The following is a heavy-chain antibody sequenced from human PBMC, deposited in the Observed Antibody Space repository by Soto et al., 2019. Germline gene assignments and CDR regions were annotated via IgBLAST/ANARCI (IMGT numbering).Heavy chain of an antibody. V-gene: IGHV3-23*01. J-gene: IGHJ6*02. D-gene: IGHD2-21*01. CDR1: GFRFSSYA. Sequence: GGSMRLSCAAPGFRFSSYAMSWVSQAPGQGPEWLSVISASGGSAYYADSVRGRFTISRDNSKNTLYLQMKSLGAEDTAVYYCASISALWHGMDAWGQGTTVTVSS. CDR3: ASISALWHGMDA. CDR2: ISASGGSA.